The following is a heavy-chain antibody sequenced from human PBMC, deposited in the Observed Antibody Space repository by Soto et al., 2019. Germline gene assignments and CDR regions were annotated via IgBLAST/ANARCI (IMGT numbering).Heavy chain of an antibody. Sequence: EVQLLESGGTLVQPGGSLRLSCAATGFTFNNYAMTWVRQAPGKGLEWVSSISGSGGLTNYADSVKGRFTISRDNSKNTVFLQMTSLRADDTGFYYWARDWTALLLVEAYFDSWGQGTQVSVSS. D-gene: IGHD2-15*01. J-gene: IGHJ4*02. CDR1: GFTFNNYA. V-gene: IGHV3-23*01. CDR3: ARDWTALLLVEAYFDS. CDR2: ISGSGGLT.